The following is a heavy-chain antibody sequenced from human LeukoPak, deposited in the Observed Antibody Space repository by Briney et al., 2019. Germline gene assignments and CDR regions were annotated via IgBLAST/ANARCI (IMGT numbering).Heavy chain of an antibody. CDR1: GGSISSYY. Sequence: SETLSLTCTVSGGSISSYYWSWIRQPPGKGLEWIGYIYYSGSTNYNPSLKSRVTISVDTSKNQFSLKLSSVTAADTAVYYCARINNWSYYYFDYRGQGTLVTVSS. CDR3: ARINNWSYYYFDY. CDR2: IYYSGST. D-gene: IGHD1-7*01. J-gene: IGHJ4*02. V-gene: IGHV4-59*01.